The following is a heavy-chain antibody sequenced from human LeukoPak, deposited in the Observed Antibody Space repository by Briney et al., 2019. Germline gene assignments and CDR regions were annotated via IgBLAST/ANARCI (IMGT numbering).Heavy chain of an antibody. CDR1: GFTFSSYS. D-gene: IGHD2/OR15-2a*01. CDR3: AREAFPSDYDDY. V-gene: IGHV3-21*01. CDR2: ISSSSSYI. J-gene: IGHJ4*02. Sequence: GGSLRLSCAASGFTFSSYSMNWVRQAPGKGLEWVSSISSSSSYIYYADSVKGRFTISRDNAKNSLYLQMNSLRAEDTAVYYCAREAFPSDYDDYWGQGTLVTVSS.